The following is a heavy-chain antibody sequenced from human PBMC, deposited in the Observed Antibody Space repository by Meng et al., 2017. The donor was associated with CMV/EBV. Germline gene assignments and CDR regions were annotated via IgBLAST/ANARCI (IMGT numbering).Heavy chain of an antibody. J-gene: IGHJ6*02. CDR3: ARDITPSPVNYYYYYGMDV. CDR2: ISYDGSNK. Sequence: GGSLRLSCAASGFTFSSYAMHWVRQAPGKGLEWVAVISYDGSNKYYADSVKGRFTISRDNSKNTLYLQMNSLRAADTSVYYCARDITPSPVNYYYYYGMDVWGQGTTVTVSS. CDR1: GFTFSSYA. D-gene: IGHD3-16*02. V-gene: IGHV3-30-3*01.